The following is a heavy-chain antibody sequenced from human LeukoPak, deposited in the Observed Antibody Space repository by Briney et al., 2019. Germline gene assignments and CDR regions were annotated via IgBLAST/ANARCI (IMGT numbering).Heavy chain of an antibody. Sequence: SQTLSLTCTVSGGSISSGSYYWSWIRQPAGKGLEWIGRIYTSGSTNYNPSLKSRVTISVDTSKNQFSLKLSSVTAADTAVYYCVSLPINYYYMDVWGKGTTVTVSS. J-gene: IGHJ6*03. CDR3: VSLPINYYYMDV. V-gene: IGHV4-61*02. CDR1: GGSISSGSYY. CDR2: IYTSGST. D-gene: IGHD5-12*01.